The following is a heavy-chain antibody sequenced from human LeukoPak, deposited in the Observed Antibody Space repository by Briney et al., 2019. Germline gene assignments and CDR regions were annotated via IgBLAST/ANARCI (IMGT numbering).Heavy chain of an antibody. CDR3: ARGANWNDQVYYYYYYMDV. D-gene: IGHD1-1*01. Sequence: ASVKVSCKAFGYTFTRYYMHWVRQAPGQGPEWMGVISPSGGSTTYAQKFQGRVTLTRDMSTSTAYMELRSLRSDDTAVYYCARGANWNDQVYYYYYYMDVWGKGTTVTVSS. CDR1: GYTFTRYY. CDR2: ISPSGGST. J-gene: IGHJ6*03. V-gene: IGHV1-46*01.